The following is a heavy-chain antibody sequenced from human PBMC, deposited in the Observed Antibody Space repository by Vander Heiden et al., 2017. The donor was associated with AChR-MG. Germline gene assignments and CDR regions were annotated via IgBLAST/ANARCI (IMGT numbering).Heavy chain of an antibody. D-gene: IGHD3-3*01. CDR3: ATVLRFLEWLLPTYYYYYGMDV. J-gene: IGHJ6*02. CDR1: GGTFSSYA. Sequence: QVQLVQSGAEVKKPGSSVKVSYKASGGTFSSYAISWVRQAPGQGLEWMGGIIPIFGTANYAQKFQGRVTITADESTSTAYMELSSLRSEDTAVYYCATVLRFLEWLLPTYYYYYGMDVWGQGTTVTVSS. CDR2: IIPIFGTA. V-gene: IGHV1-69*01.